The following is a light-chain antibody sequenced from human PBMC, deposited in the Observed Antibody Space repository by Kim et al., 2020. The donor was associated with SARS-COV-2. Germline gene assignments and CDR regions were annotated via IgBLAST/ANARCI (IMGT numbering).Light chain of an antibody. CDR3: QQSHTAPLLT. V-gene: IGKV1-39*01. J-gene: IGKJ4*01. Sequence: DIQMTQSPSSLSASVGDRVTITCRASQSISNYLNWYQQKPGKAPKLLIYAASSLQSGAPSRFSGSGSAPDFTLTISSLQPEDFATYYCQQSHTAPLLTFGGGTKLEI. CDR1: QSISNY. CDR2: AAS.